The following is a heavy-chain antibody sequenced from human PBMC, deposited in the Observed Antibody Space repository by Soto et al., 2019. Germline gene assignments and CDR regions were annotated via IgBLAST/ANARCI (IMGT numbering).Heavy chain of an antibody. V-gene: IGHV4-61*01. D-gene: IGHD1-20*01. CDR3: ARRSITGTIFDY. Sequence: SETLSLTCTVSGGSVSSGSYYWSWIRQPPGKGLEWIGYIYYSGSTNYNPSLKSRVTISVDTSKNQFSLKLSSVTAADTAVYYCARRSITGTIFDYWGQGTLVTVSS. CDR2: IYYSGST. CDR1: GGSVSSGSYY. J-gene: IGHJ4*02.